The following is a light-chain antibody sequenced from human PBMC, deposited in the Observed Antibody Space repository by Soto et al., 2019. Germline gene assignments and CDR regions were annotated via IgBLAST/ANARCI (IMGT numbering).Light chain of an antibody. CDR2: DAS. Sequence: EIVLTQSPATLSLSPGERATLSCRASQSVSTYLAWYQQKPGQAPRLLIYDASNRATGIPTRFSGSGSGTDFTLTISSLQSEDFAVYYCQQNNHWPLTFGGGTKVDIK. J-gene: IGKJ4*01. CDR1: QSVSTY. CDR3: QQNNHWPLT. V-gene: IGKV3-11*01.